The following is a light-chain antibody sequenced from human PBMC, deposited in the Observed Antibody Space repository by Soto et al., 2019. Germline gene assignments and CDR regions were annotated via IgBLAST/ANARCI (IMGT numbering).Light chain of an antibody. CDR3: QFYGSSLIT. CDR2: DAS. V-gene: IGKV3-20*01. J-gene: IGKJ5*01. CDR1: QSIASH. Sequence: EIVLTQSPVTLSLSPGERATLSCRASQSIASHLAWYQQKPGQAPRLLIHDASSRATGTPDRFSGSGSGTDFTLTISRLEPEDSAVYYCQFYGSSLITFGQGTRLEIK.